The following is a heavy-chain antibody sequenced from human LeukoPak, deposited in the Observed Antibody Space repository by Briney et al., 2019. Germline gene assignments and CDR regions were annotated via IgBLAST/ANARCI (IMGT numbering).Heavy chain of an antibody. J-gene: IGHJ4*02. D-gene: IGHD3-22*01. CDR1: GGTFSSYA. CDR2: IIPIFGTA. V-gene: IGHV1-69*13. Sequence: ASVKVSCKASGGTFSSYAISWVRQAPGQGLEWMGGIIPIFGTANYAQKFQGRVTITADESTSTAYMELSSLRSEDTAVYYCARGPYFDPAALFYDWGQGTLVSVSS. CDR3: ARGPYFDPAALFYD.